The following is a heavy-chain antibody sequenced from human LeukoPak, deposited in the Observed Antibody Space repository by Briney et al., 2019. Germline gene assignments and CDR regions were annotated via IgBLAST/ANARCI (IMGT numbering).Heavy chain of an antibody. D-gene: IGHD5-24*01. V-gene: IGHV6-1*01. CDR2: TYYRSKWYN. Sequence: SQTLSLTCAISGDSVSSNSAAWNWIRQSPSRGLEWLGRTYYRSKWYNDYAVSVKSRITINPDTSKNQFSLQLNSVTPEDTAVYYCARVATISYYYYYYMDVWGKGTTVTVSS. CDR1: GDSVSSNSAA. CDR3: ARVATISYYYYYYMDV. J-gene: IGHJ6*03.